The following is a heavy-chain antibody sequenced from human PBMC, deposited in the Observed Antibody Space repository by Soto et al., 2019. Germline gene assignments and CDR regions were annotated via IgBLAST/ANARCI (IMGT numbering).Heavy chain of an antibody. CDR2: IYYGGTT. CDR3: ARLGAYYHSHDP. V-gene: IGHV4-61*05. J-gene: IGHJ5*02. CDR1: GGSISSGGYS. D-gene: IGHD3-3*01. Sequence: SETLSLTCAVSGGSISSGGYSWGWIRQPPGKGLEWIGYIYYGGTTSYNPSLKSRVTITLETSKSQFSLRLTSVTASDTAVYYCARLGAYYHSHDPWSQGTVVTVSS.